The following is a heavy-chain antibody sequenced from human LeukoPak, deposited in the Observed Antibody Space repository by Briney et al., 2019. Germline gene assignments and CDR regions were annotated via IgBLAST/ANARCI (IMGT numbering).Heavy chain of an antibody. V-gene: IGHV1-18*01. J-gene: IGHJ4*02. D-gene: IGHD3-10*01. Sequence: ASVKVSCKASGYTFTSYGISWVRQAPGQGLEWMGWISAYNGNTNYAQKLQGRVTMTTDTSTSTAYMELRSLRSDNTAVYYCARYKGYGSGSYRFDYWGQGTLVTVSS. CDR1: GYTFTSYG. CDR2: ISAYNGNT. CDR3: ARYKGYGSGSYRFDY.